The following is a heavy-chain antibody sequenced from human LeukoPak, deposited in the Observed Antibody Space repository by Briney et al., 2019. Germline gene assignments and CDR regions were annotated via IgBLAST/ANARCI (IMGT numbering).Heavy chain of an antibody. V-gene: IGHV3-48*01. CDR3: ARGYSRAAFDI. Sequence: PGGSLRLSCAASGFTFRNYLMNWVRQAPGKGLEWVPFISSTGGTIYYADSVRGRFTVSRDNGKNSLLLQMNSLRAEDTALYYCARGYSRAAFDIWGQGTVVAVSS. J-gene: IGHJ3*02. CDR1: GFTFRNYL. CDR2: ISSTGGTI. D-gene: IGHD2-15*01.